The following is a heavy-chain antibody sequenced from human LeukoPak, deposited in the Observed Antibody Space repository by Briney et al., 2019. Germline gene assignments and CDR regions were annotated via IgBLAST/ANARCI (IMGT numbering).Heavy chain of an antibody. Sequence: SETLSLTCTVSGGSISSHYWSWIRQPPGKGLEWIGYIYCSGSTNYNPSLKSRVTISVDTSKNQFSLKLSSVTAADTAVYYCASCVYSSSSFYYYYYMDVWGKGTTVTVSS. V-gene: IGHV4-59*11. CDR2: IYCSGST. CDR1: GGSISSHY. D-gene: IGHD6-6*01. J-gene: IGHJ6*03. CDR3: ASCVYSSSSFYYYYYMDV.